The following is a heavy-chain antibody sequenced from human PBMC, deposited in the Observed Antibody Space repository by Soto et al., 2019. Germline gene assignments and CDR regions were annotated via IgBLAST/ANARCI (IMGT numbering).Heavy chain of an antibody. Sequence: SETLSLTCTVSGGSVSSGSYYWSWIRQPPGRGLEWSGYIYYSGSTNHNPSLKSRVTISVDTSKNQFSLKLSSVTAADTAVYYCARDEGVSGYYYGMDVWGQGTTVTVSS. CDR1: GGSVSSGSYY. D-gene: IGHD6-13*01. CDR3: ARDEGVSGYYYGMDV. J-gene: IGHJ6*02. V-gene: IGHV4-61*01. CDR2: IYYSGST.